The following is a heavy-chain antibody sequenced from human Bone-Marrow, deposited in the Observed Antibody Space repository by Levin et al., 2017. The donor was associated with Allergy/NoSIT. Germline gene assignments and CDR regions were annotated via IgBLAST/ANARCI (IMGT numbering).Heavy chain of an antibody. CDR1: GYSLIEIS. CDR3: ATDSTSGWTPLDY. CDR2: FDREDGEI. D-gene: IGHD6-19*01. V-gene: IGHV1-24*01. Sequence: ASVKVSCRVSGYSLIEISMHWVRQVPGKGLEWMGGFDREDGEIEYAQKFQGRVTMTEDTSTDTAYMEMSSLTFDDTAVYYCATDSTSGWTPLDYWGQGTLVTVSS. J-gene: IGHJ4*02.